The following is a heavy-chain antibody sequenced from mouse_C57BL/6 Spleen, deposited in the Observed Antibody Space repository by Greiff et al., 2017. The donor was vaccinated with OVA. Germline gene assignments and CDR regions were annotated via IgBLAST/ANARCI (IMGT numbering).Heavy chain of an antibody. CDR3: ASGLLRRDYYAMDY. V-gene: IGHV1-18*01. CDR1: GYTFTDYN. Sequence: EVQLQESGPELVKPGASVKIPCKASGYTFTDYNMDWVKQSHGKSLEWIGDINPNNGGTIYNQKFKGKATLTVDKSSSTAYMELLSLTSEDTAVYYGASGLLRRDYYAMDYWGQGTSVTVSS. D-gene: IGHD1-1*01. CDR2: INPNNGGT. J-gene: IGHJ4*01.